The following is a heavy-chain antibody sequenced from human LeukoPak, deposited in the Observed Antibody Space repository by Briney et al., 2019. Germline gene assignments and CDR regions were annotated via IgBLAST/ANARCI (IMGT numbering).Heavy chain of an antibody. CDR1: GGSISSYY. J-gene: IGHJ6*03. CDR3: ARDNGVAVAGASFYYYYYMDV. V-gene: IGHV4-4*07. D-gene: IGHD6-19*01. CDR2: IYTSGST. Sequence: SETLSLTCTVSGGSISSYYWSWIRQPAGKGLEWIGRIYTSGSTNYNPSLKSRVTMSVDTSKNQFSLKLSSVTAADTAVYYCARDNGVAVAGASFYYYYYMDVWGKGTTVTVSS.